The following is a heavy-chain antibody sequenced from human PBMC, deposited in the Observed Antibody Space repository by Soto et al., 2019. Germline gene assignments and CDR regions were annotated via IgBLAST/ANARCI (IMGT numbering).Heavy chain of an antibody. D-gene: IGHD3-22*01. CDR3: AKGYYYDSSASNDY. V-gene: IGHV3-23*01. J-gene: IGHJ4*02. CDR1: GFTFSIYA. Sequence: PGGSLRLSCAASGFTFSIYAMSWIRQAPGKGLEWVSAISGSGGSTYYEAAEKGRFTISRDNSKNTLYMQMNSLRAEDTAVYYCAKGYYYDSSASNDYWGQGT. CDR2: ISGSGGST.